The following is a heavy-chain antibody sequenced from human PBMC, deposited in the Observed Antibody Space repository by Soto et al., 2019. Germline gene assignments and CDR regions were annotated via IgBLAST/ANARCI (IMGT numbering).Heavy chain of an antibody. CDR3: ATVASTDFDS. CDR2: CFYGGRT. V-gene: IGHV4-39*01. D-gene: IGHD1-1*01. Sequence: QVQLQQSGPGLLKPSETLSLTCTVSGGSISSPSYNWGWVRQPPGKGPEWIGSCFYGGRTHSSPSLESRLSISVDTARSQVSLILTSVTAADTAVYYCATVASTDFDSWGQGALVVVSS. J-gene: IGHJ4*02. CDR1: GGSISSPSYN.